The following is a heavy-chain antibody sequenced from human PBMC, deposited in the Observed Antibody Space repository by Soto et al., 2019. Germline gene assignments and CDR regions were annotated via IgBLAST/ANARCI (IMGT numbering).Heavy chain of an antibody. J-gene: IGHJ6*02. CDR2: IYHSGST. Sequence: PWETLSLTCAVSGGSIRSGGYSWSWIRQPPGKGLEWIGYIYHSGSTYYNPSLKSRVTISVDRSKNQFSLKLSSVTAADTAVYYCARDRGIAAAGTLRGYYYGMDVWGQGTTVTVSS. V-gene: IGHV4-30-2*01. CDR1: GGSIRSGGYS. D-gene: IGHD6-13*01. CDR3: ARDRGIAAAGTLRGYYYGMDV.